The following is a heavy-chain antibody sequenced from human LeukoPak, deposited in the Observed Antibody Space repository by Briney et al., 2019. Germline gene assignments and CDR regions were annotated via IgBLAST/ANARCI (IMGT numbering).Heavy chain of an antibody. CDR1: GYTFTGYY. CDR2: INPNSGST. D-gene: IGHD3-22*01. J-gene: IGHJ4*02. V-gene: IGHV1-2*02. Sequence: ASVKVSCKASGYTFTGYYMHWVRQAPGQGLEWMGWINPNSGSTNYAQKFQGRVTMTRDTSISTAYMELSRLRSDDTAVYYCARAENTMTHLDYWGQGTLVTVSS. CDR3: ARAENTMTHLDY.